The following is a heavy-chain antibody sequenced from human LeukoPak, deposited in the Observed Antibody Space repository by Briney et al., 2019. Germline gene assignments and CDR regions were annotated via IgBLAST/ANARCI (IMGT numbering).Heavy chain of an antibody. D-gene: IGHD2-15*01. CDR2: ISGDGGST. CDR3: AKEIDTLGTNAFDI. Sequence: GVSLTLSCAASGFTFDDYAMHWVRQAPGKGLEWVSLISGDGGSTYYADSVRGRFTISRDNSKNSLYLQMDSLRTEDTAFYYCAKEIDTLGTNAFDIWGQGTMVTVSS. J-gene: IGHJ3*02. CDR1: GFTFDDYA. V-gene: IGHV3-43*02.